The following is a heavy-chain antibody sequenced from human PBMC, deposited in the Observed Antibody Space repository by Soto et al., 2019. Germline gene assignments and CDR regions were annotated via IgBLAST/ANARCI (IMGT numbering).Heavy chain of an antibody. Sequence: SVKVSWEPSGGSFRSYAISWMRQAAGQGREWXGVIIPIFCTATYTQKFQERVTIIAQKSTSTADMELSSLRSEDTAVYYWARGDASIAAAAPYYSYGMDVWGQGTTVTVSS. D-gene: IGHD6-13*01. CDR1: GGSFRSYA. V-gene: IGHV1-69*06. J-gene: IGHJ6*02. CDR2: IIPIFCTA. CDR3: ARGDASIAAAAPYYSYGMDV.